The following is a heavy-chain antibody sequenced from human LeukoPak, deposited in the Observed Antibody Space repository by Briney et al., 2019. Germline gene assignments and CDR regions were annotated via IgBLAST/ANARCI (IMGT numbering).Heavy chain of an antibody. D-gene: IGHD3-22*01. CDR1: GYSFTSYW. Sequence: GESLKISCKGSGYSFTSYWIGWVRQMPGKGLEWMGIIYPGGSDTRYSPSFQGQVTISADKSISTAYLQWSSLKASDTAMYYCARLEGYYDSSGYYLVSYFDYWGRGTLVTVSS. V-gene: IGHV5-51*01. CDR3: ARLEGYYDSSGYYLVSYFDY. CDR2: IYPGGSDT. J-gene: IGHJ4*02.